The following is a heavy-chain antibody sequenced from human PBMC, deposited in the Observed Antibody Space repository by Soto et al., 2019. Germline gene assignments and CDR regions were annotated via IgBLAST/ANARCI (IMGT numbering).Heavy chain of an antibody. J-gene: IGHJ6*02. V-gene: IGHV4-34*01. CDR1: GGSFSGYY. CDR3: ARAGYDFWSGYYTYYYYYGMDV. Sequence: PSETLSLTCAVYGGSFSGYYWSWIRQPPGKGLEWIGEINHSGSTNYTPSLKSRVTISVDTSKNQFSLKLSSVTAADTAVYYCARAGYDFWSGYYTYYYYYGMDVWGQGTTVTVSS. D-gene: IGHD3-3*01. CDR2: INHSGST.